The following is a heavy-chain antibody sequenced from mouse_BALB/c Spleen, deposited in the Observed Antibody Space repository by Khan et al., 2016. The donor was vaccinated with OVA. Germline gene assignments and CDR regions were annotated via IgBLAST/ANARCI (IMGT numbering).Heavy chain of an antibody. CDR3: ASHLTGSFAY. CDR1: GFTFSSYS. CDR2: ISSGGDYT. J-gene: IGHJ3*01. Sequence: VQLKESGGDLVKPGGSLKLSCAASGFTFSSYSMSWVRQTPDKRLEWVATISSGGDYTYYPDNVKGRFTISRDNTKNTLYLQMSSLKSEDTAMYYCASHLTGSFAYWGQATLVTVSA. V-gene: IGHV5-6*01.